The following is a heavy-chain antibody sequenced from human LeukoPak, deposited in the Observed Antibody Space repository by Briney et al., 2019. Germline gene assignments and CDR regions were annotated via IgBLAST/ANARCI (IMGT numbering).Heavy chain of an antibody. J-gene: IGHJ3*02. D-gene: IGHD3-22*01. CDR2: IIPIFGTA. V-gene: IGHV1-69*01. Sequence: SVKVSCKASGGTFSSYAISWVRQAPGHGLEWLGGIIPIFGTANYAQKFQGRVTITADESTSTAYMELSSLRSEDAAVYYCARAWYYYDSSGYYAFDIWGQGTMVTVSS. CDR1: GGTFSSYA. CDR3: ARAWYYYDSSGYYAFDI.